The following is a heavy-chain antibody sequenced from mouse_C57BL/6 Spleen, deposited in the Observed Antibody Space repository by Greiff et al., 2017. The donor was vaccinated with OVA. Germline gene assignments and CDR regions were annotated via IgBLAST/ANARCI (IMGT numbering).Heavy chain of an antibody. V-gene: IGHV1-69*01. CDR1: GYTFTSYW. Sequence: QVQLQQPGAELVMPGASVKLSCKASGYTFTSYWMHWVKQRPGQGLEWIGEIDPSDSYTNYNQKFKGKSTLTVDKSSSQAYMQLISLTSEDTAVYYCARRDKKGYYVDYWGQGTTLTVSS. CDR3: ARRDKKGYYVDY. J-gene: IGHJ2*01. CDR2: IDPSDSYT.